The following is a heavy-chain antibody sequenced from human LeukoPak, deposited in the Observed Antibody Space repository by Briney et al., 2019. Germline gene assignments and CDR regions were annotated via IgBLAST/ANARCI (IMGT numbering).Heavy chain of an antibody. CDR3: AKDSLRLDPVDY. Sequence: GGSLRLSCAASGFTFSNYGMHWVRQAPGKGLEWVALISYRGTNHYYADSVQGRFTISRDNSKDTLYLQMNSLRAEDTALYYCAKDSLRLDPVDYWGQGTLVTVSS. V-gene: IGHV3-30*18. J-gene: IGHJ4*02. D-gene: IGHD5-12*01. CDR2: ISYRGTNH. CDR1: GFTFSNYG.